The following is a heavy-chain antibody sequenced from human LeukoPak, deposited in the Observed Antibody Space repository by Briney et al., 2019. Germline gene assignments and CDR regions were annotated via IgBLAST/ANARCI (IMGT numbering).Heavy chain of an antibody. CDR1: GFTFSSYG. CDR3: VRGNDYGGPHY. D-gene: IGHD4-23*01. Sequence: GGSLRLSCAASGFTFSSYGMNWVRQAPGKGLEWVSYISSSSNIMNYADSVKGRFTTSRDNAKNSLYLQMNSLRAEDTAVYYCVRGNDYGGPHYWGQGTLVTVSS. CDR2: ISSSSNIM. V-gene: IGHV3-48*01. J-gene: IGHJ4*02.